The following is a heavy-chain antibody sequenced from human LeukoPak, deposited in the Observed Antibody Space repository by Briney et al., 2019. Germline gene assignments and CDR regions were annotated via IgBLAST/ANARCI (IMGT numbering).Heavy chain of an antibody. D-gene: IGHD2-21*02. CDR1: GYTFTSHD. CDR3: ARTPTGGDIDY. V-gene: IGHV1-8*01. Sequence: ASVKVSCKASGYTFTSHDINWVRQATGQGLEWMGWMSPKTGKTGYASRFQGRVTMTSNPSISTAYLELSSLRSDDMAVYYCARTPTGGDIDYWGQGTLVTVSS. J-gene: IGHJ4*02. CDR2: MSPKTGKT.